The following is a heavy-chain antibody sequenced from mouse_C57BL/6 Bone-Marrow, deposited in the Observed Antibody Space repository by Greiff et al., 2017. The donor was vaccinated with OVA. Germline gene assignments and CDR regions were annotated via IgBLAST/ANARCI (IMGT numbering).Heavy chain of an antibody. CDR3: ARREDFSCWYFDV. J-gene: IGHJ1*03. D-gene: IGHD6-2*01. V-gene: IGHV1-59*01. CDR1: GYTFTSYW. Sequence: VQLQQSGAELVRPGTSVKLSCKASGYTFTSYWMHWVKQRPGQGLEWIGVIDPSASYTNYNQKFKGKATLTVDTPSSTAYMQLSSLTSEDSAVYYCARREDFSCWYFDVWGTGTTVTVSS. CDR2: IDPSASYT.